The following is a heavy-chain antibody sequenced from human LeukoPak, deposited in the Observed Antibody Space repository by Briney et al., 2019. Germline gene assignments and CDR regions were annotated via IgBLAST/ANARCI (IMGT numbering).Heavy chain of an antibody. CDR1: GFTFTSHW. J-gene: IGHJ4*02. CDR3: ARDRVYGSGCGDY. CDR2: INGDGSGT. Sequence: PGGSLRLSCTASGFTFTSHWMHWVRQVPGKGLVWVSRINGDGSGTYHADSVKGRFTISRDNSKNTLYLQMNSLRVEDTAVYYCARDRVYGSGCGDYWGQGTLVTVSS. D-gene: IGHD3-10*01. V-gene: IGHV3-74*01.